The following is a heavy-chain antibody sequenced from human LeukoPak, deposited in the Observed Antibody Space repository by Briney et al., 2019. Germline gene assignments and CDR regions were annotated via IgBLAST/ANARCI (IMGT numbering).Heavy chain of an antibody. J-gene: IGHJ5*02. CDR2: ISPDGGRS. CDR1: GFTFGDYP. D-gene: IGHD1-26*01. V-gene: IGHV3-43*02. CDR3: AKDMGGSGRNWASNWFDP. Sequence: PGGSLRLSWAASGFTFGDYPMHWIRQTPGQVLEWVSLISPDGGRSFQADSVRGRFTISRDNSKNSLYLKMNSLRSEDTALYYCAKDMGGSGRNWASNWFDPWGQGTLVTVSS.